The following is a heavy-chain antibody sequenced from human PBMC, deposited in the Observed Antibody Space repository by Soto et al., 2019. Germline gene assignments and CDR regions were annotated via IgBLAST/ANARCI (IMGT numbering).Heavy chain of an antibody. Sequence: SETLSLTCAVSGGSISSGGYSWSWIRQPPGKGLEWIGYIYHSGSTYYNPSLKSRVTISVDRSKNQFSLKLSSVTAADTAVYYCARGVGEFYFDYWGQGTLVTVSS. CDR3: ARGVGEFYFDY. CDR1: GGSISSGGYS. V-gene: IGHV4-30-2*01. J-gene: IGHJ4*02. D-gene: IGHD3-10*01. CDR2: IYHSGST.